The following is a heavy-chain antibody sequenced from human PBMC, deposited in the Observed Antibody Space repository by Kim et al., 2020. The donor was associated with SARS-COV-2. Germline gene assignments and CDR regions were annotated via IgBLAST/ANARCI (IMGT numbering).Heavy chain of an antibody. J-gene: IGHJ4*02. V-gene: IGHV4-34*01. CDR1: GGSFSGYY. Sequence: SETLSLTCAVYGGSFSGYYWSWIRQPPGKGLELIGEINHSGSTNYNPSLKSRVTISVDTSKNQFSLKLSSVTAADTAVYYCASHGDYPFWGQGTLVTVSS. D-gene: IGHD4-17*01. CDR3: ASHGDYPF. CDR2: INHSGST.